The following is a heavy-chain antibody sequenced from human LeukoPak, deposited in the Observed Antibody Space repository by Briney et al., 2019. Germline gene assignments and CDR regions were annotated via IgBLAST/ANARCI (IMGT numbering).Heavy chain of an antibody. CDR3: ARNYYGIDV. D-gene: IGHD3-10*01. V-gene: IGHV6-1*01. Sequence: HSQTLSLTCAISGDSVSSKSVAWNWIRQSPSRGLEWLGKTYYRSKWYNDFAESVKIRISINPDTSKNQFSLQLNSVTPEDTAVYYCARNYYGIDVWGQGTTVTVSS. CDR2: TYYRSKWYN. CDR1: GDSVSSKSVA. J-gene: IGHJ6*02.